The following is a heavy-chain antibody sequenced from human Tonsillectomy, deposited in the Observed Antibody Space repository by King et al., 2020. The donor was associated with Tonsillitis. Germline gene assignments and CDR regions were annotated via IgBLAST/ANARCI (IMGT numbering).Heavy chain of an antibody. CDR2: ISYDGSNK. J-gene: IGHJ4*02. CDR3: ARDGVLRFLEWLSHFDY. CDR1: GFTFSSYA. Sequence: VQLVESGGGVVQPGRSLRLSCAASGFTFSSYAMHWVRQAPGKGLEWVAVISYDGSNKYYADSVKGGFTIYRDNSKNTLYLQMNSRRAVDTVVYYCARDGVLRFLEWLSHFDYWGQGTLVTVSS. D-gene: IGHD3-3*01. V-gene: IGHV3-30-3*01.